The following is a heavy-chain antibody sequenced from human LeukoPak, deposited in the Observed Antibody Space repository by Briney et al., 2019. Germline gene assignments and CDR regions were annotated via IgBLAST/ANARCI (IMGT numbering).Heavy chain of an antibody. Sequence: GGSLRLSCAASGFTFSSYAMSWVRQAPGKGLEWVSAISGSGGSTYYTDSVKGRFTISRDNSKNTLYLQMNSLRAEDTAVYYCAKASAMIVVVSKHFDYWGQGTLVTVSS. V-gene: IGHV3-23*01. CDR3: AKASAMIVVVSKHFDY. CDR2: ISGSGGST. D-gene: IGHD3-22*01. CDR1: GFTFSSYA. J-gene: IGHJ4*02.